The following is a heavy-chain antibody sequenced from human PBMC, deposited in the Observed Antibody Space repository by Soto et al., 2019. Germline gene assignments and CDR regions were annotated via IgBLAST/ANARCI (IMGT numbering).Heavy chain of an antibody. Sequence: QMQLQESGPGLVKPSETLSLICTVSGGSISSSSYYWGWIRQPPGQGLEWLGTIYSVGNTYYNPSLKSRVTISVDKSKSQLFLKLSSVTAPDTAVYYCARQIYDSSGYYYAYWGQGTLVTVSS. CDR1: GGSISSSSYY. V-gene: IGHV4-39*01. CDR3: ARQIYDSSGYYYAY. J-gene: IGHJ4*02. CDR2: IYSVGNT. D-gene: IGHD3-22*01.